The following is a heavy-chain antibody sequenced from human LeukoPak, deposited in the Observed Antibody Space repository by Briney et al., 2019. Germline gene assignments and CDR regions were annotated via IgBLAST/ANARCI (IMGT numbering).Heavy chain of an antibody. Sequence: PGGSLRLSCSASGFTFSSYAMYRVRQAPGKGLEYVSGISSNGGGTYYADSVKGRFTISRDNSKNTLYLQMSSLRAEDMAVYYCVKITSSSGGDYWGQGTLVTVSS. CDR1: GFTFSSYA. D-gene: IGHD6-19*01. V-gene: IGHV3-64D*09. CDR2: ISSNGGGT. J-gene: IGHJ4*02. CDR3: VKITSSSGGDY.